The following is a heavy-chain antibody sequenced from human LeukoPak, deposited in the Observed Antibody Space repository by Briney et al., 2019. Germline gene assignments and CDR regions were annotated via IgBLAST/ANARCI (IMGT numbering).Heavy chain of an antibody. CDR3: TSFVYTIMSF. CDR2: NYYSGST. V-gene: IGHV4-59*08. D-gene: IGHD3-16*01. J-gene: IGHJ4*02. Sequence: SDILALTRTVSCSYISYYFWRLLQQPPGKGLGWIGYNYYSGSTNYNPSLKSRVTISVDTSKNQFSLQLSAVTAADTAVYYCTSFVYTIMSFWGQGTLVTVSS. CDR1: CSYISYYF.